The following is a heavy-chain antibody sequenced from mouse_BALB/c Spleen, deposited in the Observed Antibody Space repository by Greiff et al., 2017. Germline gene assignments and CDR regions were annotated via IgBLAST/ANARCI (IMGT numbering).Heavy chain of an antibody. J-gene: IGHJ4*01. V-gene: IGHV1-9*01. CDR2: ILPGSGST. CDR3: ARGVPLYYAMDY. CDR1: GYTFSSYW. D-gene: IGHD5-1*01. Sequence: QVQLQQSGAELMKPGASVKISCKATGYTFSSYWIEWVKQRPGHGLEWIGEILPGSGSTNYNEKFKGKATFTADTSSNTAYMQLSSLTSEDSAVYYCARGVPLYYAMDYWGQGTSVTVSS.